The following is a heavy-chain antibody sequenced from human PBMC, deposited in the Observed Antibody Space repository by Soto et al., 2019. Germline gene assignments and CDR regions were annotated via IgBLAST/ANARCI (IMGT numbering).Heavy chain of an antibody. CDR1: GFTVTSNY. V-gene: IGHV3-53*01. CDR3: ARDNAETDYFDF. J-gene: IGHJ4*02. CDR2: IHTGGNT. Sequence: GGSLRFSCAASGFTVTSNYMSWVRQAPGKGLEWVSVIHTGGNTFYADSVKGRFTISRDISKNTLYLQMNSLRAEDTAMYYCARDNAETDYFDFWGQGSLVTVSS.